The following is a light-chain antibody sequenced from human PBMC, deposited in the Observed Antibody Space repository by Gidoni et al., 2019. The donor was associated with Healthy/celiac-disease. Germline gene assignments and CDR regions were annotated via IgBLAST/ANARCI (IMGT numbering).Light chain of an antibody. Sequence: SLLTQPPSASAPPGQRVTIACTGSSSNIGAGYNVHWYQQLPGTAPKLLIYGNSNRPSGVPDRFSGSKSGTSASLAITGLQAEDEADYYCQSYDSSLSGPYVVFGGGTKLTVL. CDR3: QSYDSSLSGPYVV. J-gene: IGLJ2*01. V-gene: IGLV1-40*01. CDR1: SSNIGAGYN. CDR2: GNS.